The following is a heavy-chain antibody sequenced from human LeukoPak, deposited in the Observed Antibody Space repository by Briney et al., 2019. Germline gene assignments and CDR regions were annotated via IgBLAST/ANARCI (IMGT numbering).Heavy chain of an antibody. V-gene: IGHV3-74*01. CDR2: NNGDGSRT. CDR3: ARDPRSKGLDP. D-gene: IGHD4-11*01. Sequence: GGSLRLSCVASGFALSNYWMFWVRQVPGKGLECLSRNNGDGSRTDYADSVKGRFTVSRDNAKNTLYLQMSSLRGEDTAVYYCARDPRSKGLDPWGQGTLVTVSS. CDR1: GFALSNYW. J-gene: IGHJ5*02.